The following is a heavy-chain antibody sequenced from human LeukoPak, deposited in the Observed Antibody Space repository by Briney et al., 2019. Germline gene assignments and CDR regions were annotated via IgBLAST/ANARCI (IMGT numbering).Heavy chain of an antibody. D-gene: IGHD3-10*01. J-gene: IGHJ6*02. CDR3: ARGPITMVRGGYYYGMDV. Sequence: GGSLRLSCAASGFTFSSYSMSWVRQAPGKGLEWVSSISSSSSYIYYADSVKGRFTISRDNAKNSLYLQMNSLRAEDTAVYYCARGPITMVRGGYYYGMDVWGQGTTVTVSS. CDR2: ISSSSSYI. CDR1: GFTFSSYS. V-gene: IGHV3-21*01.